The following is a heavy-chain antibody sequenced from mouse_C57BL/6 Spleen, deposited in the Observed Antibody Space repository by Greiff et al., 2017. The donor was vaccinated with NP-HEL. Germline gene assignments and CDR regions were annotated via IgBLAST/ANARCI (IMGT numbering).Heavy chain of an antibody. J-gene: IGHJ4*01. CDR2: IDPSDSYT. D-gene: IGHD1-2*01. Sequence: QVQLQQPGAELVKPGASVKLSCKASGYTFTSYWMQWVKQRPGQGLEWIGEIDPSDSYTNYNQKFKGKATLTVDTSSSTAYMQLSSLTSEDSAVYYCARSGGNYGFDYAMDYWGQGTSVTVSS. CDR1: GYTFTSYW. V-gene: IGHV1-50*01. CDR3: ARSGGNYGFDYAMDY.